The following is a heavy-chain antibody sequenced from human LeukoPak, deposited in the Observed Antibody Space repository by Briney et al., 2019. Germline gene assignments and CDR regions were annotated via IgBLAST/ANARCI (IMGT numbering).Heavy chain of an antibody. D-gene: IGHD3-22*01. J-gene: IGHJ4*02. CDR3: GRAGVYSASSGYGPER. V-gene: IGHV3-53*01. CDR2: IHSGGET. CDR1: GFSVSNNY. Sequence: GGSLRLSCAASGFSVSNNYMSWVRQAPGKGLEWVSVIHSGGETYYTDSVKGRFTISRDNSKNTLYLQMNSLRAEDTAVYYCGRAGVYSASSGYGPERWGQGTLVTVSS.